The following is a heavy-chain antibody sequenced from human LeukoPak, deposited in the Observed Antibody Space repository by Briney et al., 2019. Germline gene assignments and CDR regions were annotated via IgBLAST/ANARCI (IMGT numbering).Heavy chain of an antibody. CDR2: IYTSGST. D-gene: IGHD4-17*01. J-gene: IGHJ4*02. CDR1: GGSISSYY. Sequence: SETLSLTCTVSGGSISSYYWSWIRQPAGKGLEWIGRIYTSGSTNYNPSLKSRVTMSVDTSKNQFSLKLSSVTAADTAVYYCASGILYGDYLRYWGQGTLVTVSS. V-gene: IGHV4-4*07. CDR3: ASGILYGDYLRY.